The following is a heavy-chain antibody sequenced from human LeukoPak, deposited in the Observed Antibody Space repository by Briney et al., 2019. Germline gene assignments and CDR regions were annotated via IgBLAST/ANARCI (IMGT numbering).Heavy chain of an antibody. J-gene: IGHJ4*02. CDR3: ARLEDYVLEY. Sequence: PSETLSLTCSVSGVSIGTYYWSWVRQPPGKGLEGIGYINYRVTTSYNPSLKSRVTISVATSKNQFFLNLRSATAADTAVYYCARLEDYVLEYWGLGTLVTVSS. D-gene: IGHD4-17*01. CDR1: GVSIGTYY. V-gene: IGHV4-59*08. CDR2: INYRVTT.